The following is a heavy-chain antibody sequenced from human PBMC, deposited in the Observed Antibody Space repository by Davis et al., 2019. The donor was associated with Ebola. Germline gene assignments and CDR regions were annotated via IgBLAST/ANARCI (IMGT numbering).Heavy chain of an antibody. V-gene: IGHV4-30-2*01. D-gene: IGHD3-10*01. CDR2: IYHSGST. CDR1: GGSISSGGYT. CDR3: AKDGEWFGNTFDI. J-gene: IGHJ3*02. Sequence: LRLSCTVSGGSISSGGYTWSWIRQPPGKGLEWIGYIYHSGSTYYNPSLKSRVTISIDRSKNQFSLKLTSVTAADTAVYYCAKDGEWFGNTFDIWGQGTMVTVSS.